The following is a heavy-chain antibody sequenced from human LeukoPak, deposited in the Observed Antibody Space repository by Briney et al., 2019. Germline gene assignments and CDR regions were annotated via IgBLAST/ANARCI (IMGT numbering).Heavy chain of an antibody. V-gene: IGHV1-46*01. Sequence: ASVKVSCKASGYTFTSYYMHWVRQAPGQGLEWMGIINPSGGSTSYAQKLQGRVTMTTDTSTSTAYMELRSLRSDDTAVYYCARFIAARPAMHFDYWGQGTLVTVSS. CDR2: INPSGGST. CDR3: ARFIAARPAMHFDY. CDR1: GYTFTSYY. D-gene: IGHD6-6*01. J-gene: IGHJ4*02.